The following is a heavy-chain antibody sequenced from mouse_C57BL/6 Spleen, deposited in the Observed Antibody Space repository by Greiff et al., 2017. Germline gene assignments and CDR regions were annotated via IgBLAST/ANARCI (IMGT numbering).Heavy chain of an antibody. D-gene: IGHD1-1*01. CDR3: AKTKGVVNYFDY. CDR2: IWRGGST. J-gene: IGHJ2*01. V-gene: IGHV2-5*01. Sequence: VQGVESGPGLVQPSQSLSITCTVSGFSLTSYGVHWVRQSPGKGLEWLGVIWRGGSTDYNAAFMSRLSITKDNSKSQVFFKMNSLQADDTAIYYCAKTKGVVNYFDYWGQGTTLTVSS. CDR1: GFSLTSYG.